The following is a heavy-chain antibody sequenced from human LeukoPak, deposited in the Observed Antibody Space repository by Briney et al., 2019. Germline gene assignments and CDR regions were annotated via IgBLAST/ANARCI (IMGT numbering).Heavy chain of an antibody. V-gene: IGHV3-7*01. CDR1: GFTFSNYW. J-gene: IGHJ4*02. CDR2: IKTDGSEK. D-gene: IGHD6-13*01. Sequence: PGRSLRLSCEGSGFTFSNYWMGWVRQAPGKGLQWVANIKTDGSEKYYVDSAKGRFTISRDNAKNSLYLQMNSLRAEDTAVYYCARVIAAAGRDYWSQGTLVTVSS. CDR3: ARVIAAAGRDY.